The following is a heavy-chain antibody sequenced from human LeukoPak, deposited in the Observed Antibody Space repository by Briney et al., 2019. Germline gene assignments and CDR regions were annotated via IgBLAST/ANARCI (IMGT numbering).Heavy chain of an antibody. Sequence: SVKVSCKASGGTFSSYAISWVRQAPGQGLEWMGRIIPILGIANYAQKFQGRVTITADKSTSTAYMELSSLRSEDTAVYYCARDRLEYSSSWYGWFDPWGQGTLVTVSS. D-gene: IGHD6-13*01. V-gene: IGHV1-69*04. J-gene: IGHJ5*02. CDR3: ARDRLEYSSSWYGWFDP. CDR1: GGTFSSYA. CDR2: IIPILGIA.